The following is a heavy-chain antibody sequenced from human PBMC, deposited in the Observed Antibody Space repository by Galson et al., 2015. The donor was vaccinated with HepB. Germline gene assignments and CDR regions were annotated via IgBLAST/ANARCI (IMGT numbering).Heavy chain of an antibody. D-gene: IGHD3-10*01. J-gene: IGHJ4*02. CDR2: IWYDGSNK. Sequence: SLRLSCAASGFTFSSYGMHWVRQAPGKGLEWVAVIWYDGSNKYYADSVKGRFTISRDNSKNTLYLQMNGLRAEDTAVYYCARDGGSGSYLGYWGQGTLVTVSS. CDR1: GFTFSSYG. V-gene: IGHV3-33*01. CDR3: ARDGGSGSYLGY.